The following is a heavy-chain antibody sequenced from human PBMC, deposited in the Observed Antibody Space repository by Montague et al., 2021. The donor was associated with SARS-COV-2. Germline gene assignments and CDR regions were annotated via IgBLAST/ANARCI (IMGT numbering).Heavy chain of an antibody. Sequence: SLRLSCAASGFTFSSYEMNWVRQAPGKGLEWVSDISSGGGTMYYAGSVKGRFTISRDNAKNSLYLQMNSLRAEDTAVYHCARGNYDGSGNYPAYYFDNWGQGTLVTVSS. CDR1: GFTFSSYE. CDR3: ARGNYDGSGNYPAYYFDN. D-gene: IGHD3-22*01. J-gene: IGHJ4*02. CDR2: ISSGGGTM. V-gene: IGHV3-48*03.